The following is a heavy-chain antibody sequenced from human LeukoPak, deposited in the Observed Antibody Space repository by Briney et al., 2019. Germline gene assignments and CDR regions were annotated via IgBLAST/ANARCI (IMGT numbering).Heavy chain of an antibody. V-gene: IGHV3-23*01. J-gene: IGHJ4*02. CDR3: AKESLGYSSSLSYFDY. CDR2: ISGSGGST. D-gene: IGHD6-13*01. CDR1: GFTFSNYA. Sequence: GGSLRLSCAASGFTFSNYAMSWVRQAPGKGPEWVSAISGSGGSTYYADSVKGRFTISRDNSKNTLYLQMNSLRAEDTAVYYCAKESLGYSSSLSYFDYWGQGTLVTVSS.